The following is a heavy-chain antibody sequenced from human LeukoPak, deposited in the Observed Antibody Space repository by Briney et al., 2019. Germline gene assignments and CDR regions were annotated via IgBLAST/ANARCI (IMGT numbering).Heavy chain of an antibody. J-gene: IGHJ6*03. V-gene: IGHV4-39*07. Sequence: SQTLSLTCTVSGGSISCGGYYWSWIRQPPGKGLEWIGSIYYIGSTYYNPSLKSRVTISVDTSKNQFSLKLSSVTAADTAVYYCARETYCSSTSCYLSYYYYMDVWGKGTTVTVSS. CDR3: ARETYCSSTSCYLSYYYYMDV. CDR2: IYYIGST. D-gene: IGHD2-2*01. CDR1: GGSISCGGYY.